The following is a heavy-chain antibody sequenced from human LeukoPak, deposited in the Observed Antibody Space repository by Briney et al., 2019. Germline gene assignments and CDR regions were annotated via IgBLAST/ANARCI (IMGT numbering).Heavy chain of an antibody. J-gene: IGHJ4*02. CDR2: ISGDNGNT. Sequence: ASVKVSCKASGHTFTNFGITWVRQAPGQGLEWMGWISGDNGNTNYAQRLQGRVTMTIETATTTGYMELRSLRSDDTAVYYCAKNRGTTWWDLVDFWGQGTLATVPS. CDR1: GHTFTNFG. V-gene: IGHV1-18*01. D-gene: IGHD1-7*01. CDR3: AKNRGTTWWDLVDF.